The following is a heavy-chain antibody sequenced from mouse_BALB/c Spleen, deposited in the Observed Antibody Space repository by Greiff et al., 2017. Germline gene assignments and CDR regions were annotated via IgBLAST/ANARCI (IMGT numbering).Heavy chain of an antibody. V-gene: IGHV1-9*01. CDR3: ARRVRRKTHYAMDY. CDR1: GYTFSSYW. Sequence: QVQLQQSGAELMKPGASVKISCKATGYTFSSYWIEWVKQRPGHGLEWIGEILPGSGSTNYNEKFKGKATFTADTSSNTAYMQLSSLTSEDSAVYYCARRVRRKTHYAMDYWGQGTSVTVSS. CDR2: ILPGSGST. J-gene: IGHJ4*01. D-gene: IGHD2-14*01.